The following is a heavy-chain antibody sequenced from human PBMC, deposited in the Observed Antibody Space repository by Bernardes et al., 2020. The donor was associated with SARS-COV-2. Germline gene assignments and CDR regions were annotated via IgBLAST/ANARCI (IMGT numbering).Heavy chain of an antibody. V-gene: IGHV3-23*01. CDR2: LSVSGDAT. D-gene: IGHD6-19*01. CDR1: GFTFSAYA. CDR3: AKDLPGTAVAGTVDH. Sequence: GGSLRLSCTASGFTFSAYAMSWVRQAPGKGLEWVSGLSVSGDATHYADSVKGRFAISRDNSKNTLYLQMNSLRVEDTAIYYCAKDLPGTAVAGTVDHWGQGTLVTVSS. J-gene: IGHJ4*02.